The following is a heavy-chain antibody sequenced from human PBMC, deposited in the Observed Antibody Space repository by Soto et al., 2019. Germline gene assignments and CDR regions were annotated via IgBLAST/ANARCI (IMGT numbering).Heavy chain of an antibody. CDR1: GFTFRSYG. J-gene: IGHJ4*02. D-gene: IGHD6-13*01. Sequence: QVQLVESGGGVVQPGRSLRLSCAASGFTFRSYGMHWVRQAPGKGLEWVAVIWYDGSNKYYADSVKGRFTISRDNSKKPLDVQTVSLRGEAGAVDYGAGLSSPGSSRGRGYYFDYWGQGYLVNGFS. CDR3: AGLSSPGSSRGRGYYFDY. V-gene: IGHV3-33*01. CDR2: IWYDGSNK.